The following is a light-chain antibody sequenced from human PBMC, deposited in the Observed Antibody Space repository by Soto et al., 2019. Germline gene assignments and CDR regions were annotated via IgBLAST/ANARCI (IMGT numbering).Light chain of an antibody. V-gene: IGLV1-44*01. CDR3: AAWDDLRNTYV. CDR2: KND. Sequence: QSVLTQPPSASGAPGQRVTISCSGSYSNVGDNTVDWYQHLPGSAPKLLIYKNDQRPSGIPDQFSASKSGTSASLAISGLQSGHEADYYCAAWDDLRNTYVFGTGTKVTVL. J-gene: IGLJ1*01. CDR1: YSNVGDNT.